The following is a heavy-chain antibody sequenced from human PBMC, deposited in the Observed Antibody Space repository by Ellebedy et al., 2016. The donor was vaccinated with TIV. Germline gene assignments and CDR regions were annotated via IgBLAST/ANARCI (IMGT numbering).Heavy chain of an antibody. J-gene: IGHJ3*02. V-gene: IGHV3-74*01. D-gene: IGHD2-21*01. CDR2: ISSDGSDT. CDR1: GFSISSHR. CDR3: ARHSGGHGFDI. Sequence: GESLKISCAASGFSISSHRMHWVRQAAGKGLVWVSHISSDGSDTSYADSVKGRFIISRDNAEKTLDLQMSSLRAEDTAVYYCARHSGGHGFDIWGQGTMVTVSP.